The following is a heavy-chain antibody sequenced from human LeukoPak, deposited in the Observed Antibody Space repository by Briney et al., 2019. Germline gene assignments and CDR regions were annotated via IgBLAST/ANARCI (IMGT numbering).Heavy chain of an antibody. CDR3: AKELYGDYSNWFDP. D-gene: IGHD4-17*01. CDR1: GFTFSSYG. CDR2: IWYDGSNK. J-gene: IGHJ5*02. Sequence: GGSLRLSCAASGFTFSSYGMHWVRQAPGKGLEWVAVIWYDGSNKYYADSVKGRFTISRDNSKNTLYLQMNSLRAEDTAVYYCAKELYGDYSNWFDPWGQGTLVTVSS. V-gene: IGHV3-33*06.